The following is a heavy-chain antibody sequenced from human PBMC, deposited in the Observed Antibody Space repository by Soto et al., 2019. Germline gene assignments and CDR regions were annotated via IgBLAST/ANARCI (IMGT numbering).Heavy chain of an antibody. D-gene: IGHD2-8*02. CDR2: VYYTGST. V-gene: IGHV4-59*01. J-gene: IGHJ4*02. CDR3: ARSVAVPGAHIDY. CDR1: GGSISGSY. Sequence: SETLSLTFSVSGGSISGSYWSWIRQSPGKGLEWLGYVYYTGSTNCSPSLRSRGSISVDTSKNEFSLRLSSVTAADTAVYFCARSVAVPGAHIDYWGQGTQVTVSS.